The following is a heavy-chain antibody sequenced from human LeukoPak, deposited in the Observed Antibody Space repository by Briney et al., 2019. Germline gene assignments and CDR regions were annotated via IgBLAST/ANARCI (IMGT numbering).Heavy chain of an antibody. CDR3: ARDKAAAGTSCFDP. CDR1: GGSISSSNC. V-gene: IGHV4-4*02. Sequence: PSETLSLTCAVSGGSISSSNCWSWVRQPPGKGLEWIGEIYQSGSTNYNPSLKSRVIISVDKSKNQLSLKLSSVDAADTAVYYCARDKAAAGTSCFDPWGQGTLVTVSS. J-gene: IGHJ5*02. D-gene: IGHD6-13*01. CDR2: IYQSGST.